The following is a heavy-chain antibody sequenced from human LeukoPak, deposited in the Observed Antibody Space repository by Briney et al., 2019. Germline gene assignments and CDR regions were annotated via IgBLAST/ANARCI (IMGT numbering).Heavy chain of an antibody. CDR3: AREFIVGRHMDV. CDR2: IYYSGST. D-gene: IGHD2-21*01. CDR1: GGSISSYY. Sequence: SETLSLTCTVSGGSISSYYWSWIRQPPGKGLEWIGYIYYSGSTNYNPSLKSRVTISVDTSKNQFSLKLSSVTAADTAVYYCAREFIVGRHMDVWGKGTTVTVSS. V-gene: IGHV4-59*12. J-gene: IGHJ6*03.